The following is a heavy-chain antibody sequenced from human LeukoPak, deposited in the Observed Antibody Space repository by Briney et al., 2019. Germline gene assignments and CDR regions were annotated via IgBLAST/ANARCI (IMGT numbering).Heavy chain of an antibody. CDR2: ISSSSSYI. V-gene: IGHV3-21*01. D-gene: IGHD2-2*01. Sequence: PGGSLRLSCAASGFTFSSYSMNWVRQAPGKGLEWVSSISSSSSYIYYADSVKGRFTISRDNAKNSLYLQMNSLRAEDTAVYYCARDRCSSTSCYLPFDYWGQGTLVTDSP. J-gene: IGHJ4*02. CDR3: ARDRCSSTSCYLPFDY. CDR1: GFTFSSYS.